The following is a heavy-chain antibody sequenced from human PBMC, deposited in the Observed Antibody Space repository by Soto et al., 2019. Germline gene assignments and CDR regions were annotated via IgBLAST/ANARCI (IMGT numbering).Heavy chain of an antibody. Sequence: GGSLRLSCSASGFTFSSYAMHWVRQAPGKGLEYVSAISSNGGSTYYADSVKGRFTISRDNSKNTLYLQMSSLRAEDTAVYYCVKKMGYDSTYFDYWGQGNLVTVSS. CDR2: ISSNGGST. CDR3: VKKMGYDSTYFDY. D-gene: IGHD5-12*01. CDR1: GFTFSSYA. J-gene: IGHJ4*02. V-gene: IGHV3-64D*06.